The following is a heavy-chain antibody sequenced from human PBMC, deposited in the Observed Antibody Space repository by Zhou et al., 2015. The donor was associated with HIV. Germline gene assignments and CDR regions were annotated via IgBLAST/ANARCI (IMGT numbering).Heavy chain of an antibody. V-gene: IGHV1-69*01. J-gene: IGHJ6*02. CDR1: GGTFSSYA. CDR3: ARDPSPGIAVAGTHYYYGMDV. CDR2: IIPIFGTA. D-gene: IGHD6-19*01. Sequence: QVQLVQSGAEVRKPGSSVKVSCKASGGTFSSYAISWVRQAPGQGLEWMGGIIPIFGTANYAQKFQGRVTITADESTSTAYMELSSLRSEDTAMYYCARDPSPGIAVAGTHYYYGMDVWAKGPGHRLL.